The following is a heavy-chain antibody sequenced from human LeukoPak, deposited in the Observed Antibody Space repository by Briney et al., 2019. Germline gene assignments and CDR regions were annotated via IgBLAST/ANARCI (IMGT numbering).Heavy chain of an antibody. V-gene: IGHV3-66*01. CDR3: ARDSSGPAY. Sequence: PGGSLILSCAASGFTVSNNYMSWVRQAPGKRLEWVSVIYSAGGTYYADSVKGRFTISRDNSKNTLYLQLNSLRVEDTAVYYCARDSSGPAYWGQGTLVTVSS. CDR2: IYSAGGT. CDR1: GFTVSNNY. D-gene: IGHD3-22*01. J-gene: IGHJ4*02.